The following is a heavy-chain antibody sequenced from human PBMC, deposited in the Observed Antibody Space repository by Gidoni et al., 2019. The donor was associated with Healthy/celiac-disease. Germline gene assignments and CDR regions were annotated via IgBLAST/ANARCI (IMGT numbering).Heavy chain of an antibody. CDR1: GGSFRGYY. J-gene: IGHJ6*02. CDR2: INHSGST. D-gene: IGHD6-13*01. V-gene: IGHV4-34*01. CDR3: ARMVYSSPTGSYYYYYYGMDV. Sequence: QVQLQQWGAGPFKPSGTLSPPCAVYGGSFRGYYWSWIRQPPGKGLEWIGEINHSGSTNYNPSLKSRVTISVDTSKNQFSRKLSSVTAADTAVYYCARMVYSSPTGSYYYYYYGMDVWGQGTTVTVSS.